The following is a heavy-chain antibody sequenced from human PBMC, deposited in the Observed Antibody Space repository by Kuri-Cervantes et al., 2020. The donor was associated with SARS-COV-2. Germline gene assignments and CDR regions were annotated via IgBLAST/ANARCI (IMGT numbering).Heavy chain of an antibody. CDR2: IKQDGSEK. J-gene: IGHJ6*03. CDR1: GFIFSNYW. D-gene: IGHD3-9*01. V-gene: IGHV3-7*01. CDR3: ARRPYYDILTGLLLSPPENYYMDV. Sequence: GESLKISCAASGFIFSNYWMSWVRQAPGKGLEWVANIKQDGSEKYYVDSVKGRFTISRDNAKNSLYLQMNSLRAEDTAVYYCARRPYYDILTGLLLSPPENYYMDVWGKGTTVTVSS.